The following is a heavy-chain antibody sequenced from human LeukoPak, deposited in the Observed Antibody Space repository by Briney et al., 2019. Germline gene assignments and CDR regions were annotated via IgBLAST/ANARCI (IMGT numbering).Heavy chain of an antibody. CDR1: GGTFSSYA. J-gene: IGHJ4*02. V-gene: IGHV1-69*01. CDR3: ARESSGSYYESNFDY. D-gene: IGHD3-10*01. Sequence: SVKVSCKASGGTFSSYAISWVRQAPGQGLEWMGGIIPIFGTANYAQKFQSRVTITADESTSTAYMELSSLRSEDTAVYYCARESSGSYYESNFDYWGQGTLVTVSS. CDR2: IIPIFGTA.